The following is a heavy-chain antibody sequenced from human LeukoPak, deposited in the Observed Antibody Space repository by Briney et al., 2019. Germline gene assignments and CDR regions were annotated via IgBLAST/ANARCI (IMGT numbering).Heavy chain of an antibody. CDR1: GGSISSYY. CDR3: AREMLLWFWEANYYYYMDV. D-gene: IGHD3-10*01. Sequence: SEALSLTCTVSGGSISSYYWSWIRQPPGKGLEWIGYIYYSGSTNYNPSLKSRVTISVDTSKNQFSLKLSSVTAADTAVYYCAREMLLWFWEANYYYYMDVRGKGTTVTVSS. CDR2: IYYSGST. J-gene: IGHJ6*03. V-gene: IGHV4-59*01.